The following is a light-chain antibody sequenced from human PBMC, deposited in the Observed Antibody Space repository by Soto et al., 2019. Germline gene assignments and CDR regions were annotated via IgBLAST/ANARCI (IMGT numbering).Light chain of an antibody. Sequence: EIVLTQPPATLLITPGERATLSCRASQSVSSYLAWYQQKPGQAPRLLIYDASNRATGIPARFSGSGSGTDFTLAISSLEPEDFAVYYCQQRSNWPLTFGGGTKVDIK. CDR2: DAS. CDR1: QSVSSY. V-gene: IGKV3-11*01. J-gene: IGKJ4*01. CDR3: QQRSNWPLT.